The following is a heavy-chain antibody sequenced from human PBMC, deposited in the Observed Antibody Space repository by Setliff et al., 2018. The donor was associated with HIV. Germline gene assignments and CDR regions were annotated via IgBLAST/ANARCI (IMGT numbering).Heavy chain of an antibody. CDR3: ARGDTYYHDRSGYVKSALDAFDI. Sequence: SETLSLTCTVSGGSISNYYWSWIRQPPGKGLECIGYIYYSGSTNYNPSLRSRITISVDTSQKQFSLKLNSVTAADTAVYYCARGDTYYHDRSGYVKSALDAFDIWGRGTMVTVSS. D-gene: IGHD3-22*01. J-gene: IGHJ3*02. V-gene: IGHV4-59*01. CDR2: IYYSGST. CDR1: GGSISNYY.